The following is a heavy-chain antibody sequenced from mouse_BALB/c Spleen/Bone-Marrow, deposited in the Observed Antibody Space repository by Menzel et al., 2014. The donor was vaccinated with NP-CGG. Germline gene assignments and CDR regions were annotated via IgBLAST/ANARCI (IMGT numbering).Heavy chain of an antibody. CDR1: GFNIKDYY. CDR2: NDPENGDT. CDR3: SDGNFYALDY. V-gene: IGHV14-4*02. Sequence: EVKLMESGAELVRSGASVKLSCTASGFNIKDYYIHWVKQRPEQGLEWIGWNDPENGDTEYAPKFQGKATMTADTSSNTAYLQLSSLTSVDTAVYYCSDGNFYALDYWGQGTSVTVSS. D-gene: IGHD2-1*01. J-gene: IGHJ4*01.